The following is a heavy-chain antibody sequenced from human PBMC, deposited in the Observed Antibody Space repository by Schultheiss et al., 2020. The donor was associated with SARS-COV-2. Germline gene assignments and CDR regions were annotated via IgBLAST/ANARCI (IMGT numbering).Heavy chain of an antibody. D-gene: IGHD6-19*01. V-gene: IGHV3-53*01. CDR2: IYSGGST. J-gene: IGHJ5*02. CDR1: GFTVSNNY. CDR3: ARVRVSSGGFDP. Sequence: GESLKISCAASGFTVSNNYMSWVRQAPGKGLEWVSVIYSGGSTYYADSVKGRFTISRDNAKNSLYLQMNSLRAEDTAVYYCARVRVSSGGFDPWGQGTLVTVSS.